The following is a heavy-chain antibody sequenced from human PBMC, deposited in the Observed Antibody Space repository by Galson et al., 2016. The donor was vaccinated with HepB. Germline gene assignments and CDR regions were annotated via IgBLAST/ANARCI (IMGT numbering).Heavy chain of an antibody. CDR1: GDSVSSNSAA. CDR3: ARNYYGSGGYYTLFDN. J-gene: IGHJ4*02. V-gene: IGHV6-1*01. CDR2: TYYESKWYR. D-gene: IGHD3-10*01. Sequence: CAISGDSVSSNSAAWNWIRQSPSRGLEWLGRTYYESKWYRDYAVSVESRIAINADTSKNQFSLQLNSVTPEDTALYYCARNYYGSGGYYTLFDNWGQGTPVTVSS.